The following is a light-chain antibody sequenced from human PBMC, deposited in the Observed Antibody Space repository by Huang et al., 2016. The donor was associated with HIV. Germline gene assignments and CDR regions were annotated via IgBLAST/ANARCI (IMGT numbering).Light chain of an antibody. CDR1: QAIGNF. V-gene: IGKV1-27*01. CDR3: QRYDTAPRA. Sequence: DIQMTQSPASLSASTGAKVTLTCRASQAIGNFVAWFQQKPGKVPTVLIYGASILQSGVPSRFSGRGSGTDFLLTITNLQPEDVATYYCQRYDTAPRAFGQGTRVELK. CDR2: GAS. J-gene: IGKJ1*01.